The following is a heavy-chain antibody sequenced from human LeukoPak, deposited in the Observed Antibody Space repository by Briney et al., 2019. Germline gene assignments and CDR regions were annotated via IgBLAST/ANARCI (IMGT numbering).Heavy chain of an antibody. J-gene: IGHJ4*02. V-gene: IGHV4-39*01. CDR1: GGSISSSSYY. CDR2: IYYSGST. D-gene: IGHD4-17*01. Sequence: PSETLSLTCTVSGGSISSSSYYWGWIRHPPGKGLEWIRSIYYSGSTYYNPSLKSRFTISVDTSKNQFSLKLSSVTAADTAVYYCARPYGAAGLDWGQGTLVTVSS. CDR3: ARPYGAAGLD.